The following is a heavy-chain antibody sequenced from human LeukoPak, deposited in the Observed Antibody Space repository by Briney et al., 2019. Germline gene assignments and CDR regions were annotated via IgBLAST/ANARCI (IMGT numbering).Heavy chain of an antibody. J-gene: IGHJ4*02. CDR2: FDPEDGET. D-gene: IGHD3-22*01. V-gene: IGHV1-24*01. Sequence: ASVKVSCKASGYTFTSYYMHWVRQAPGKGLEWMGGFDPEDGETIYAQKFQGRITMTEDTSTDTAYMELSSLRSEDTAVYYCATGVRSYFDYWGQGTLVTVSS. CDR3: ATGVRSYFDY. CDR1: GYTFTSYY.